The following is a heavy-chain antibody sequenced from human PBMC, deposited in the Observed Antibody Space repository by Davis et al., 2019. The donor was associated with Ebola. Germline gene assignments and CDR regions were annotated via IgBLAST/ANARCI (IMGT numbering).Heavy chain of an antibody. CDR1: GGSFSGYY. CDR2: INHSGST. D-gene: IGHD1-26*01. Sequence: MPSETLSLTCAVYGGSFSGYYWSWIRQPPGKGLEWIGEINHSGSTNYNPYLKSRVTISVDTSKNQFSLKLSSVTAADTAVYYCARGSDRYSGSYYALNWFDPWGQGTLVTVSS. V-gene: IGHV4-34*01. J-gene: IGHJ5*02. CDR3: ARGSDRYSGSYYALNWFDP.